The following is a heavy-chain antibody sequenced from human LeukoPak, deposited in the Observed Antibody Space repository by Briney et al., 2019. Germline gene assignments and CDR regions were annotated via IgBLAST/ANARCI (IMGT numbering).Heavy chain of an antibody. CDR1: GASFEHFY. V-gene: IGHV4-4*07. CDR3: AREGSGSYLY. D-gene: IGHD1-26*01. Sequence: PSETLSLTCTVSGASFEHFYWSWIRQPAGKGLEWIGRIYTSGSTNYNPSLKSRVTMSVDTSKNQFSLKLSSVTAADTAVYYCAREGSGSYLYWGQGTLVTVSS. CDR2: IYTSGST. J-gene: IGHJ4*02.